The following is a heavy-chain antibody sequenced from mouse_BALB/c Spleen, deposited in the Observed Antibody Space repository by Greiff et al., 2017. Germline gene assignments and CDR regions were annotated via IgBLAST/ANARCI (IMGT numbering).Heavy chain of an antibody. CDR1: GFTFSDYY. CDR3: AREGLRRDFDD. CDR2: ISDGGSYT. J-gene: IGHJ2*01. D-gene: IGHD2-4*01. V-gene: IGHV5-4*02. Sequence: EVKLMESGGGLVKPGGSLKLSCAASGFTFSDYYMYWVRQTPEKRLEWVATISDGGSYTYYPDSVKGRFTISRDNAKNNLYLQMSSLKSEDTAMYYCAREGLRRDFDDGGQGTTLTVS.